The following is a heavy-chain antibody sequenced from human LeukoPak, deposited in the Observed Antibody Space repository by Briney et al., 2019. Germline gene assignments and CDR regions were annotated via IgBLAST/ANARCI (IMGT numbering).Heavy chain of an antibody. Sequence: GGSLRLSCAASGFTFSSYAMSWVRQAPGKGLEWVSAISGSGGSTYYADSVKGRFTISRDNSKNTLYLQMNSLRAEDTAVYYCAKDLYYGSGSYYSGYWGQGTLVTVSS. V-gene: IGHV3-23*01. D-gene: IGHD3-10*01. CDR1: GFTFSSYA. J-gene: IGHJ4*02. CDR3: AKDLYYGSGSYYSGY. CDR2: ISGSGGST.